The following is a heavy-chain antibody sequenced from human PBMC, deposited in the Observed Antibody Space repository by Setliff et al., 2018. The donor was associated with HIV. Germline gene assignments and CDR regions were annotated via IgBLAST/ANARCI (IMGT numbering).Heavy chain of an antibody. J-gene: IGHJ4*02. CDR3: ARHFGKVTNYVPDY. Sequence: LGESLKISCKGSGYSFTTKWIGWVRQMPGKGLEWMGIIYPGDSDTRYSPSFQGQVTFSADKSINTVFLHWSSLKASDSAMYYCARHFGKVTNYVPDYWGQGTLVTVS. CDR2: IYPGDSDT. D-gene: IGHD1-7*01. V-gene: IGHV5-51*01. CDR1: GYSFTTKW.